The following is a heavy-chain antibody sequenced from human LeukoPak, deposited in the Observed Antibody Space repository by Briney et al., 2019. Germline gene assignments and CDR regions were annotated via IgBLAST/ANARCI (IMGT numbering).Heavy chain of an antibody. CDR3: ARGPRDSSSTRPTHY. D-gene: IGHD2-2*01. J-gene: IGHJ4*02. V-gene: IGHV1-46*01. CDR1: GYTFTSYY. CDR2: INPSGGST. Sequence: ASVKVSCKASGYTFTSYYIHWVRQAPGQGLEWMGIINPSGGSTSYAQKFRGRVTMTRDTSTSTVYMELSSLRSEDTAVYYCARGPRDSSSTRPTHYWGQGTLVTVSS.